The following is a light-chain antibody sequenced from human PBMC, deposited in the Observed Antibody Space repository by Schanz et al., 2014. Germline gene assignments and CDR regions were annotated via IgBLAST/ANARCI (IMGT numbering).Light chain of an antibody. V-gene: IGKV4-1*01. Sequence: DIVMTQSPDSLAVSLGERATINCKSSRTVLYSSNNNNYLAWYQHKPGQPPKLLIYWASTRESGVPDRFSGSGSGTDFTLTISSLQAEDVAVYYCQQYYSTPQTFGQGTKVEIK. CDR3: QQYYSTPQT. CDR1: RTVLYSSNNNNY. J-gene: IGKJ1*01. CDR2: WAS.